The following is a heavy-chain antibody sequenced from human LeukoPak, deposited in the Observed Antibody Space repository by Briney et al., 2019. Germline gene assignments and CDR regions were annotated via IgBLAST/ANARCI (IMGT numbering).Heavy chain of an antibody. CDR2: IKQDGSEK. V-gene: IGHV3-7*01. Sequence: GGSLRLSCAASGFTFSSYWMSWVRQAPGKGLEWVANIKQDGSEKYYVDSVKGRFTISRDNAKNSLYLQMNSLRAEDTAVYYCAGPGAYYYGSGSYSPPDYWGQGTLVTVSS. CDR3: AGPGAYYYGSGSYSPPDY. D-gene: IGHD3-10*01. J-gene: IGHJ4*02. CDR1: GFTFSSYW.